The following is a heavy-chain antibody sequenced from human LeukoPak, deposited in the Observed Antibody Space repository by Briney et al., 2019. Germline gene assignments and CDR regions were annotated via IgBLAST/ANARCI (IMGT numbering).Heavy chain of an antibody. CDR2: IYGGGST. CDR3: LGFWSGENTTPFDY. CDR1: GFTVSSNY. D-gene: IGHD3-3*01. V-gene: IGHV3-53*01. J-gene: IGHJ4*02. Sequence: GGSLRLSCAASGFTVSSNYMSWVRQAPGKGLEWVSVIYGGGSTYYADSVKGRFTISRDNSKNTLYLQMNSLRAEDTAVYYCLGFWSGENTTPFDYWGQGTLVTVSS.